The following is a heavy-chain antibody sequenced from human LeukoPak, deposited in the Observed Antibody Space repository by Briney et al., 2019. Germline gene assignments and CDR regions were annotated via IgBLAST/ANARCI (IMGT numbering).Heavy chain of an antibody. V-gene: IGHV3-11*01. D-gene: IGHD3-3*01. CDR3: ARGLTSQSVGYDFWSGYSPLPLY. CDR2: ISSSGSTI. CDR1: GFTFSDYY. J-gene: IGHJ4*02. Sequence: PGGSLRLSCVASGFTFSDYYMSWIRQAPGKGLEWVSYISSSGSTIYYADSVKGRFTISRDNAKNSLYLQMNSLRAEDTAVYYCARGLTSQSVGYDFWSGYSPLPLYWGQGTLVTVSS.